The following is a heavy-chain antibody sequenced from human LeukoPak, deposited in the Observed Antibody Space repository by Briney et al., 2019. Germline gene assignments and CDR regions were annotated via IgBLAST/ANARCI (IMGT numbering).Heavy chain of an antibody. J-gene: IGHJ5*02. CDR2: INHSGST. CDR3: ARGAPFVVVPAATNWFDP. CDR1: GGSFSGYY. Sequence: PSETLSLTCAVYGGSFSGYYWGWIRQPPGKGLEWIGEINHSGSTNYNPSLKSRVTISVDTSKNQFSLKLSSVTAADTAVYYCARGAPFVVVPAATNWFDPWGQGTLVTVSS. V-gene: IGHV4-34*01. D-gene: IGHD2-2*01.